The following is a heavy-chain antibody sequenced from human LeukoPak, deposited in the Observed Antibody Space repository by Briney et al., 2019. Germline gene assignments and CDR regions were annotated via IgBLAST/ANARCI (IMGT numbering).Heavy chain of an antibody. CDR1: GFIFSDYG. D-gene: IGHD2-2*01. J-gene: IGHJ3*01. Sequence: PGGSLRLSCAASGFIFSDYGMHWVRQAPGKGLEWVAVIWSDGSNTYYGDSVKGLFTISRDNSKNTLYLQMNSLRAEDTAVCYCARDNAGPAKHLDAFDLWGQGTMVTVAS. V-gene: IGHV3-33*01. CDR3: ARDNAGPAKHLDAFDL. CDR2: IWSDGSNT.